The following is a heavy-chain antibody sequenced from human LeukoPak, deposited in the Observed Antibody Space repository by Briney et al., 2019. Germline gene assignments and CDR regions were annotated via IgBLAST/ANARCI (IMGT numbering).Heavy chain of an antibody. V-gene: IGHV3-23*01. CDR1: RFTFSNYA. J-gene: IGHJ4*02. CDR2: ISGSGGST. D-gene: IGHD6-6*01. Sequence: GGSLRLSCAASRFTFSNYAMSWIRQAPGKGLEWVSAISGSGGSTYYADSVKGRFTISRDNSKNTLYLQMNSLKVEVTAVYYCAKAPSSSIVARSAFDYWGQGTLVTVSS. CDR3: AKAPSSSIVARSAFDY.